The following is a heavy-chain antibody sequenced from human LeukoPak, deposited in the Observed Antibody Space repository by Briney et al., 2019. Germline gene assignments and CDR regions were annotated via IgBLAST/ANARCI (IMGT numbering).Heavy chain of an antibody. V-gene: IGHV4-59*08. Sequence: SETLSLTCTATGGSIGHYYWSWIRQPPGKGLEWIGYIFYSGSTSYNLSLKSRVTISLDTSKNRFSLKMTSATVADTAVYYCARHQYGGGPIDHWGPGTVVTVSS. J-gene: IGHJ4*02. D-gene: IGHD4-23*01. CDR3: ARHQYGGGPIDH. CDR1: GGSIGHYY. CDR2: IFYSGST.